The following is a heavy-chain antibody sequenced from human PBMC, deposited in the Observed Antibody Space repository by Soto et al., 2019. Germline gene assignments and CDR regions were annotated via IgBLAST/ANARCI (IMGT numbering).Heavy chain of an antibody. CDR1: GGTFGSYA. CDR2: IIPIFGTA. D-gene: IGHD3-22*01. J-gene: IGHJ4*02. Sequence: ASVKVSCKASGGTFGSYAISWVRQAPGQGLEWMGGIIPIFGTANYAQKFQGRVTITADKSTSTAYMELSSLRSEDTAVYYCARVDNGYYYDSSGFRYWGQGTLATVSS. V-gene: IGHV1-69*06. CDR3: ARVDNGYYYDSSGFRY.